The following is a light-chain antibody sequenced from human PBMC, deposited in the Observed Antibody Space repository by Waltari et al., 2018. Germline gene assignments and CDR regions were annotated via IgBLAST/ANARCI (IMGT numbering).Light chain of an antibody. CDR3: QVWESVSNPPWV. V-gene: IGLV3-21*01. Sequence: SYVLTQAPSVSVGPGETATITCGGSNIGTKNVHWYQHKAGQAPVMVIYYDSERPSGIPCRFTGSNSGNTATLTISRVEAGDEADYYCQVWESVSNPPWVFGGGTRLTVL. J-gene: IGLJ3*02. CDR2: YDS. CDR1: NIGTKN.